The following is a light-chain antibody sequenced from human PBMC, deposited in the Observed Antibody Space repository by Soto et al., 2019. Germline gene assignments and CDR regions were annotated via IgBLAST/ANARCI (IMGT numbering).Light chain of an antibody. CDR3: HQYGSAPWT. CDR2: GAS. CDR1: QSVSNS. V-gene: IGKV3-15*01. J-gene: IGKJ1*01. Sequence: DIVLTQSPATLSLSPGESATLSCRASQSVSNSLAWYQQKPGQAPRLLIYGASTRATGIPARFSGSGSGTEFTLTISSLQSEDFAVYYCHQYGSAPWTFGQGTKVDIK.